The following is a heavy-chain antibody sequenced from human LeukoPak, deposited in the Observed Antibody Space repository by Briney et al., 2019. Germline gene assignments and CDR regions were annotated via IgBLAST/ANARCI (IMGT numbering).Heavy chain of an antibody. CDR3: ARDGGNGDYELGY. D-gene: IGHD4-17*01. CDR1: GYTFTSYG. Sequence: GASVKVSCKASGYTFTSYGISWVRQAPGQGLEWMGIINPSGGSTSYAQKFQGRVTMTRDTSTSTVYMELSSLRSEDTAVYYCARDGGNGDYELGYWGQGTLVTVSS. CDR2: INPSGGST. V-gene: IGHV1-46*01. J-gene: IGHJ4*02.